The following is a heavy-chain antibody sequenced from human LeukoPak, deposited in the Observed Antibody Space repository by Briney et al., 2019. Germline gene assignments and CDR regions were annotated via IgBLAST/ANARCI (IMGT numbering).Heavy chain of an antibody. CDR1: GFIFSSYG. CDR2: MQYDGSDI. Sequence: PGGSLRLSCAASGFIFSSYGMHWVRQAPGKGLEWVAFMQYDGSDIFYADSVKGRFTISRDNSKNTLYLQMSSLRVADTAVYYCAKEKQLEPFDCWGQGTLVAVSS. V-gene: IGHV3-30*02. J-gene: IGHJ4*02. D-gene: IGHD1-1*01. CDR3: AKEKQLEPFDC.